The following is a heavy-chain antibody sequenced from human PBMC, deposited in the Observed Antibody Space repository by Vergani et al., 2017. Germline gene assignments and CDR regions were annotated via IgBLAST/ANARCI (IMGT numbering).Heavy chain of an antibody. D-gene: IGHD3-10*01. CDR2: ISGSGGST. CDR3: AKCYGSGFYYYCMDV. J-gene: IGHJ6*03. Sequence: EVQLLESGGGLVQPGGSLRLSCAASGFTFSSYAMSWVRQAPGKGLEWVSAISGSGGSTYYANSVKGRFTISRDNSKNTLYLQMNSLRAEDTAVYYCAKCYGSGFYYYCMDVWGKGTTVTVSS. CDR1: GFTFSSYA. V-gene: IGHV3-23*01.